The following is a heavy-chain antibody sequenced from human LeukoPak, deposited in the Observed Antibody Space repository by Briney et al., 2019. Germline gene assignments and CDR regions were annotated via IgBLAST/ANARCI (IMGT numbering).Heavy chain of an antibody. D-gene: IGHD3-22*01. Sequence: PGRSLRLSCAASGFTFDDYAMHWVRQAPGKGLEWVSGISWNRGSIGYADSVKGRFTISRDNAKNSLYLQMNSLRAEDTALYYCAKGEGGGYYFDYWGQGTLVTVSS. CDR2: ISWNRGSI. CDR1: GFTFDDYA. CDR3: AKGEGGGYYFDY. J-gene: IGHJ4*02. V-gene: IGHV3-9*01.